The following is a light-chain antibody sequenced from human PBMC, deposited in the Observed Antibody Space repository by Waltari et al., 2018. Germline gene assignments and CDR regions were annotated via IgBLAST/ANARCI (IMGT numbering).Light chain of an antibody. CDR1: QRVSSN. Sequence: EIVMTQSPATLSVSPGERATLSCRASQRVSSNLAWYQQKPGQAPRLLLYGASTRATGIPARFSGSGSGTEFTLTISSMQSEDFAVYYCQQYNTWPPFTFGQGTKLEIK. CDR3: QQYNTWPPFT. J-gene: IGKJ2*01. CDR2: GAS. V-gene: IGKV3-15*01.